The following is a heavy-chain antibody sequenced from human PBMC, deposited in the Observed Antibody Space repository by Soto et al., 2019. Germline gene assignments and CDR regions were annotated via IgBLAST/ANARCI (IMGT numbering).Heavy chain of an antibody. CDR1: GGSISSYY. Sequence: SETLSLTCTVSGGSISSYYWSWIRQPPGKGLEWIGYIYYSGSTNYNPSLKSRVTISVDTSKNQFSLKLSSVTAADTAVYYCAREYYYDLEGGGAFDIWGQGTMVTVSS. CDR2: IYYSGST. D-gene: IGHD3-22*01. V-gene: IGHV4-59*12. CDR3: AREYYYDLEGGGAFDI. J-gene: IGHJ3*02.